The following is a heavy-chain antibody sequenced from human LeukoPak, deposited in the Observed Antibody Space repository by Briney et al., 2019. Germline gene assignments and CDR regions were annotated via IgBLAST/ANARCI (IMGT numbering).Heavy chain of an antibody. CDR1: GFTFSSYG. D-gene: IGHD3-22*01. J-gene: IGHJ6*02. V-gene: IGHV3-30*18. CDR3: AKDQENYYDSSGYYYYYYGMDV. CDR2: ISYDGSNK. Sequence: GGSLRLSCAASGFTFSSYGMHWVRQAPGKGLEWVAVISYDGSNKYYADSVKGRSTISRDNSKNTLYLQMNSLRAEDTAVYYCAKDQENYYDSSGYYYYYYGMDVWGQGTTVTVSS.